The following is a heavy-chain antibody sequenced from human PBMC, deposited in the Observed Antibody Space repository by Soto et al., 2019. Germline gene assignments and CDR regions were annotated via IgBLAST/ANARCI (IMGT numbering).Heavy chain of an antibody. Sequence: NYYWSWIRQPPGKGLEWIGYIYYSGSTNYNPSLKSRVTISVDTSRNQFSLKLSSVTAADTAVYYCARRSTGWQYFDYWGQGTLVTVSS. CDR3: ARRSTGWQYFDY. CDR2: IYYSGST. V-gene: IGHV4-59*01. J-gene: IGHJ4*02. CDR1: NYY. D-gene: IGHD2-8*02.